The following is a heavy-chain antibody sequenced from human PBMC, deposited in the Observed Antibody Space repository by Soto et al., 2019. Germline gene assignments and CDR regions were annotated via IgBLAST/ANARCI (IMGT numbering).Heavy chain of an antibody. CDR1: GGTFSSYA. CDR2: IIPIFGTA. Sequence: SVKVSCKASGGTFSSYAISWVRQAPGQGLEWMGGIIPIFGTANYAQKFQGRVTITADESTSTAYMELSSLRSEDTAVYYCASARMDFDWFYDYWGQGTLVTVSS. J-gene: IGHJ4*02. V-gene: IGHV1-69*13. D-gene: IGHD3-9*01. CDR3: ASARMDFDWFYDY.